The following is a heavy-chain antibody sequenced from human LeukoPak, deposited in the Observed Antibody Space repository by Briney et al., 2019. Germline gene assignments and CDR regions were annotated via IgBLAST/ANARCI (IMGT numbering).Heavy chain of an antibody. CDR2: ISGSGGST. D-gene: IGHD3-3*01. CDR3: AKDAVLRFLVAYFDY. J-gene: IGHJ4*02. Sequence: GSLRLPCAASWFTFSRYGMRWVRQAPGEGLGLVSAISGSGGSTYYADSVKGRFTISRDNSKNTLYLQMNSLRAEDTAVYYCAKDAVLRFLVAYFDYWGQGTLVTVSS. V-gene: IGHV3-23*01. CDR1: WFTFSRYG.